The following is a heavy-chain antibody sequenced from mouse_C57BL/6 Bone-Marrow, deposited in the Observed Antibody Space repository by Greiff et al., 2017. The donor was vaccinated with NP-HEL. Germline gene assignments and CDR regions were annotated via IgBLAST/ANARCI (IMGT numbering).Heavy chain of an antibody. CDR1: GYTFTSYG. CDR3: ARDSYYSNSYYFDY. V-gene: IGHV1-81*01. Sequence: QVQLQQSGAELARPGASVKLSCKASGYTFTSYGISWVKQRTGQGLEWIGEIYPRSGNTYYNEKFKGKATLTADKSSSTAYMELRSLTSEDSAVYFCARDSYYSNSYYFDYWGQGTTLTVSS. D-gene: IGHD2-5*01. J-gene: IGHJ2*01. CDR2: IYPRSGNT.